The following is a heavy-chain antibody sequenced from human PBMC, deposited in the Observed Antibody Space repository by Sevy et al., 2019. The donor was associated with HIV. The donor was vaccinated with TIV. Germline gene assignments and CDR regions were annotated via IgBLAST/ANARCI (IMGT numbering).Heavy chain of an antibody. V-gene: IGHV3-30-3*01. CDR1: GFTFSSYP. CDR3: VRETTMLPRGAFDF. CDR2: ISFDGTDK. J-gene: IGHJ3*01. Sequence: GSLRLSCAASGFTFSSYPMHWVRQAPGKGLEWVSFISFDGTDKYYADSVKGRFTITRDNSKNTLFLQMNSLRAENTAFYYCVRETTMLPRGAFDFWGQGTMVTVSS. D-gene: IGHD3-10*01.